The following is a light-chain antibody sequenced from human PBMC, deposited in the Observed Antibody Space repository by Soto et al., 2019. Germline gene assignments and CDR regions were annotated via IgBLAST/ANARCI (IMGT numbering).Light chain of an antibody. CDR1: LDISNW. CDR3: QLYESYSPLT. CDR2: DAS. V-gene: IGKV1-5*01. J-gene: IGKJ4*01. Sequence: DIQMTQSPSTMSASVGDRFTITCRASLDISNWLAWYQQKSGKAPKILIYDASSLITGVPSRFSGSVSGTEFSLNISSLQPDYFATYYCQLYESYSPLTFGGGTKVEIK.